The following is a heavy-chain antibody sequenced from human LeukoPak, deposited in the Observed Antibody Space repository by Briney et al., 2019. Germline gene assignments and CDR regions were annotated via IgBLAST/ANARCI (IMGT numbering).Heavy chain of an antibody. D-gene: IGHD3-10*01. V-gene: IGHV5-51*01. CDR2: IYPGNSDT. CDR1: GYIFTTYW. Sequence: GESLKISCKGSGYIFTTYWIGWVRQMPGKGLEWMGIIYPGNSDTRYRPSFQGQVTISADKSISTAYLQWNSLKASDTAMYYCARQSMVRGIDEYVLHWGQGTLVTVSS. CDR3: ARQSMVRGIDEYVLH. J-gene: IGHJ1*01.